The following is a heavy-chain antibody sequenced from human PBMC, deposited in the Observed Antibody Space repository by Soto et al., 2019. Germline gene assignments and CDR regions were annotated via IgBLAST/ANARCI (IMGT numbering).Heavy chain of an antibody. V-gene: IGHV4-4*07. Sequence: ETLSLTCSVSGASVSDFYWSWIRQSAGKGIEWIGRIYTRGSTDYNPSLKSRVTLSIDTSKNQVSLKLTSVAAADTAIYYCARGGTYFFDSWGQGTLVTVSS. CDR1: GASVSDFY. CDR2: IYTRGST. J-gene: IGHJ4*02. D-gene: IGHD3-16*01. CDR3: ARGGTYFFDS.